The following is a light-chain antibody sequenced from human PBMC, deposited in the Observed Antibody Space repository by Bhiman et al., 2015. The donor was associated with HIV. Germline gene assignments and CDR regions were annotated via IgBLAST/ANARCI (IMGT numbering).Light chain of an antibody. Sequence: QSVSESPGKTVTISCTRSSGSIASNYVQWYQQRPGSSPTILIFANDQRPSEVPDRFSGSKSGNTASLTISGLQAEDEANYYCCSYAPVSTYVFGTGTKVTVL. J-gene: IGLJ1*01. V-gene: IGLV6-57*01. CDR2: AND. CDR3: CSYAPVSTYV. CDR1: SGSIASNY.